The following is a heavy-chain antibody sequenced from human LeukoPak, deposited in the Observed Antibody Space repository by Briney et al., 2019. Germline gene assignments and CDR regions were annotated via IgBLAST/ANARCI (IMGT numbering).Heavy chain of an antibody. V-gene: IGHV4-4*02. CDR2: IYHSGST. D-gene: IGHD6-13*01. J-gene: IGHJ4*02. CDR3: ARAPDGLYSSSLFDY. Sequence: PSETLSLTCAVSGGSISSSNWWSWVRQPPGKGLEWIGEIYHSGSTNYNPSLKSRVTISVDKSKNQFSLKLSSVTAADTAVYYRARAPDGLYSSSLFDYWGQGTLVTVSS. CDR1: GGSISSSNW.